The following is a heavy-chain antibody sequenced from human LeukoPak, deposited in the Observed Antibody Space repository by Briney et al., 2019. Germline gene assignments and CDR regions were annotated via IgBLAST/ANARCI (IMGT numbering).Heavy chain of an antibody. CDR3: ARVRGVQPYCRSSNCYAGGFFDY. Sequence: PSETLSLTCTVSGGSINSYFWIWIRQPPGKRLQWSGYIYYSWSTNYNPSRKSRVTMSVATSKNQFSLKMNSVTAEDTAMYYCARVRGVQPYCRSSNCYAGGFFDYWGQGNLVTVSS. D-gene: IGHD2-2*01. V-gene: IGHV4-59*01. J-gene: IGHJ4*02. CDR1: GGSINSYF. CDR2: IYYSWST.